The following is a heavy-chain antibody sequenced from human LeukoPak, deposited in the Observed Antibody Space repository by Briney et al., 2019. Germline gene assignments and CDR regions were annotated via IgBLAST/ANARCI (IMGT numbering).Heavy chain of an antibody. V-gene: IGHV3-7*01. CDR2: IKQDGSEK. Sequence: RGSLRLSCTASGFTFNNYWMSWVREASGEGLEWVANIKQDGSEKYYVDSVRGRFTISRDNAKNSLFLQMNTLRAEDTAVYYCARVRYYEDVWGQGTTVTVSS. CDR3: ARVRYYEDV. D-gene: IGHD2/OR15-2a*01. J-gene: IGHJ6*02. CDR1: GFTFNNYW.